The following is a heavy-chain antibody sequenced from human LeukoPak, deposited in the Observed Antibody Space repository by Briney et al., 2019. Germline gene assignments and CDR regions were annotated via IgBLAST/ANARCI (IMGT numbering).Heavy chain of an antibody. CDR1: GFTFSSYS. Sequence: GGSLRLSCAASGFTFSSYSMNWVRQAPGKGLEWVSFISSRSTSIFYADSVKGRFTISRDNSKNTLYLQMNSLRAEDTAVYYCAKSIGPIVATILDYWGQGTLVTVSS. CDR3: AKSIGPIVATILDY. V-gene: IGHV3-48*01. J-gene: IGHJ4*02. CDR2: ISSRSTSI. D-gene: IGHD5-12*01.